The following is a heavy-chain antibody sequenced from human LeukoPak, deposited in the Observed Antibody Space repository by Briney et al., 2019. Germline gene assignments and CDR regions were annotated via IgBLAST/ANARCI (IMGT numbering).Heavy chain of an antibody. CDR2: ISSSGSTI. Sequence: GGFLRLSCAASGFTFSSYEMNWVRQAPGKGLEWVSYISSSGSTIYYADSVKGRFTISRDNAKNSLYLQMNSLRAEDTAVYYCARVVRGYCSGGTCPGVDYWGQGTLVTVSS. CDR3: ARVVRGYCSGGTCPGVDY. V-gene: IGHV3-48*03. D-gene: IGHD2-15*01. CDR1: GFTFSSYE. J-gene: IGHJ4*02.